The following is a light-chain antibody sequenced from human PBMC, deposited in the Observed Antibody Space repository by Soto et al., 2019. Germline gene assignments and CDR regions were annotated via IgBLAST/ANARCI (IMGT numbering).Light chain of an antibody. V-gene: IGKV3-15*01. J-gene: IGKJ5*01. CDR1: QSVGSN. CDR2: GVS. CDR3: QQYNDWPIT. Sequence: EIVMAQSPATLSVSPGERATLSCRASQSVGSNFAWYQQKPGQAPRLLIYGVSTRAPGVPDRFSGSGSGTEFTLTAISLQPEDFAVYYCQQYNDWPITFGQGTRLEIK.